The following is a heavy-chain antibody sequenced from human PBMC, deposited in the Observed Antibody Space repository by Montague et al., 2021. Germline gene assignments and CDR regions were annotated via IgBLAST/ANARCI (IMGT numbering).Heavy chain of an antibody. CDR1: SGSIFHAH. CDR3: AKQEYVVAGTSYKGFDP. Sequence: SETLSLTCTVSSGSIFHAHWSWVRQPPGKGLEWLGSMFYGGATSXNPSLKSRVPMSIATSANQFSLKLSFVTATDTAVYYCAKQEYVVAGTSYKGFDPWGQGILVTVSS. D-gene: IGHD3-10*01. J-gene: IGHJ5*02. CDR2: MFYGGAT. V-gene: IGHV4-59*08.